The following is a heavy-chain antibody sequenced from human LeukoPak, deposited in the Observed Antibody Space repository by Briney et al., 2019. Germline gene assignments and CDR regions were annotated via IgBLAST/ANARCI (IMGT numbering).Heavy chain of an antibody. CDR2: INWNGGST. CDR3: ARDRSYYDILTGYYNGGYYFDY. Sequence: GGSLRLSCAASGFTFDDYGMSWVRQAPGKGLERVSGINWNGGSTGYADSVKGRFTISRDNAKNSLYLQMNSLRAEDTALYYCARDRSYYDILTGYYNGGYYFDYWGQGTLVTVSS. V-gene: IGHV3-20*04. J-gene: IGHJ4*02. CDR1: GFTFDDYG. D-gene: IGHD3-9*01.